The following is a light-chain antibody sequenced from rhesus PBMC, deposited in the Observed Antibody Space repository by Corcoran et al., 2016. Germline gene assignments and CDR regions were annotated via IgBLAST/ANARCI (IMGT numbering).Light chain of an antibody. CDR3: MQTLQTPYS. J-gene: IGKJ2*01. V-gene: IGKV2-78*01. Sequence: DIVMTQTPLSLPVTPGEPASISCRSSQSLLDSDGYTHLHWYLQKPGQSLHLLCYLVSTRASGVPDRFSGIGSGTDFKLKISRVEAEDVRVYYCMQTLQTPYSFGQGTKVEIK. CDR1: QSLLDSDGYTH. CDR2: LVS.